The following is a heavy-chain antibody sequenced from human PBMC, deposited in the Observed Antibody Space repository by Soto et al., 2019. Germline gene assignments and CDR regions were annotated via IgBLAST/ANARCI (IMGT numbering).Heavy chain of an antibody. CDR2: IYYSGST. Sequence: SETLSLTCTVSGGSISSSSYYWGWIRQPPGKGLEWIGSIYYSGSTYYNPSLKSRVTISVDTSKNQFSLKLSSVTAADTAVYYCARLFDGNWNFFRYMDVWGKGTTVTVSS. D-gene: IGHD1-7*01. CDR3: ARLFDGNWNFFRYMDV. J-gene: IGHJ6*03. V-gene: IGHV4-39*01. CDR1: GGSISSSSYY.